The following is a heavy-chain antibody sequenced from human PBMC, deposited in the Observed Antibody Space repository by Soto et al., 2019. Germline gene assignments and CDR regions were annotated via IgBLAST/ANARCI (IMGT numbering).Heavy chain of an antibody. D-gene: IGHD4-17*01. V-gene: IGHV3-64*01. CDR2: ITSNGGNT. J-gene: IGHJ6*02. CDR3: YYYGMDV. Sequence: GGSLRLSCAASGFTFSSYAMHWVRQAPGKGLEYVSAITSNGGNTDYASSVKGRFTISRDNAKNSLYLQMNGLRDVADYGPFYYYYGMDVWGQGTTVTVSS. CDR1: GFTFSSYA.